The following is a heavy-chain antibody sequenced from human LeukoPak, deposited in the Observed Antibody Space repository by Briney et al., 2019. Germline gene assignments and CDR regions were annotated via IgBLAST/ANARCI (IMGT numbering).Heavy chain of an antibody. Sequence: GGSLRLSCAASGFTFSSYAMHWVRQAPGKGLEWVSSISTSSSYIYYADSVKGRFTISRDNAKNSLYLQMNSLRAEDTAVYYCARWGGPRDHDAFDIWGQGTMVTVSS. CDR3: ARWGGPRDHDAFDI. D-gene: IGHD3-16*01. J-gene: IGHJ3*02. CDR2: ISTSSSYI. V-gene: IGHV3-21*01. CDR1: GFTFSSYA.